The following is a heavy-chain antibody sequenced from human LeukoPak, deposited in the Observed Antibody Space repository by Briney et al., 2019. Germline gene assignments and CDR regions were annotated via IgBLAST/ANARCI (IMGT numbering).Heavy chain of an antibody. CDR3: ARTRVPGSYSPKGLFDY. J-gene: IGHJ4*02. D-gene: IGHD1-26*01. CDR1: GGSISSYY. CDR2: IYYSGST. Sequence: SETLSLTCTVSGGSISSYYWSWIRQPPGKGLEWIGYIYYSGSTNYNPSLESRVTISVDTSKNQFSLKLSSVTAADTAVYYCARTRVPGSYSPKGLFDYWGQGTLVTVSS. V-gene: IGHV4-59*01.